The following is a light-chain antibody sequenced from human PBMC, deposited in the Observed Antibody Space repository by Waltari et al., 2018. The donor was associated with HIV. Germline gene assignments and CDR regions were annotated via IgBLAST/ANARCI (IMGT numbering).Light chain of an antibody. CDR2: DAS. J-gene: IGKJ3*01. Sequence: DIQMTQSPSSLSASVGDRVTITCQASQDIRNYLNWYQQKPGKAPKLLIYDASNLEIGVPSRFSGSGSGTDCSFTIDSLQPEDIATYYCQQYNSLSFTFGPGTKLEI. CDR1: QDIRNY. CDR3: QQYNSLSFT. V-gene: IGKV1-33*01.